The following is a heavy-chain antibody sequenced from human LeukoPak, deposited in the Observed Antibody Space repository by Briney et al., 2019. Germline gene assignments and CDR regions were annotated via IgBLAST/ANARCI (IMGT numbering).Heavy chain of an antibody. V-gene: IGHV4-39*07. Sequence: PSETLSLTCTVSGGSISSGGYYWSWIRQPPGKGLEWIGEINHSGSTNYNPSLKSRVTISVDTSKNQFSLKLSSVTAADTAVYYCAREHDYVWGSYRTLNLYYFDYWGQGTLVTVSS. D-gene: IGHD3-16*02. CDR3: AREHDYVWGSYRTLNLYYFDY. CDR2: INHSGST. CDR1: GGSISSGGYY. J-gene: IGHJ4*02.